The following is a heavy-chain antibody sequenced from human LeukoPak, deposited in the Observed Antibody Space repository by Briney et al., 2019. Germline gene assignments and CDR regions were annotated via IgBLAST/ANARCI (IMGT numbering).Heavy chain of an antibody. J-gene: IGHJ4*02. D-gene: IGHD6-19*01. CDR1: GYTFNGYY. CDR3: ARVNSRTSQWLVSN. CDR2: INPNNGGT. Sequence: GASVKVSCKSSGYTFNGYYMHWVRQAPGQGLEWMGWINPNNGGTKYAQNFQGRVTMTRDTSISTAYMELDRLRFDDTAVYYCARVNSRTSQWLVSNWGQGTLVTVSS. V-gene: IGHV1-2*02.